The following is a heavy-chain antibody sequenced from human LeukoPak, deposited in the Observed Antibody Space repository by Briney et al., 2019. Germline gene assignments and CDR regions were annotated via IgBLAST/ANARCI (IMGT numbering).Heavy chain of an antibody. J-gene: IGHJ4*02. D-gene: IGHD3-22*01. CDR3: ARADSSAYHSDY. Sequence: SETLSHTCTVSGGSISSSSYYWGWIRQPPGKGLEWIGSIYYSGSTYYNPSLKSRVTISIDTSKNQFSLELSSVTAADTAVYYCARADSSAYHSDYWGQGTLVTVSS. CDR1: GGSISSSSYY. CDR2: IYYSGST. V-gene: IGHV4-39*07.